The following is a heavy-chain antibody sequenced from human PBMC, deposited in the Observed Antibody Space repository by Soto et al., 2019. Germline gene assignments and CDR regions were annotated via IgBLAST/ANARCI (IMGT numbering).Heavy chain of an antibody. CDR3: ARDQGGEFLKGSGMDV. V-gene: IGHV4-59*01. J-gene: IGHJ6*02. CDR1: GDSISRYY. D-gene: IGHD3-10*01. CDR2: IYYSGET. Sequence: QVQLQESGPGLVKPSETLSLTCTVSGDSISRYYWSWIRLSPGKGLEWIGYIYYSGETNYNPSVKSRVNISVDRTKNQFSLKLSSVTAADTAVYYCARDQGGEFLKGSGMDVWGQGTTVPVSS.